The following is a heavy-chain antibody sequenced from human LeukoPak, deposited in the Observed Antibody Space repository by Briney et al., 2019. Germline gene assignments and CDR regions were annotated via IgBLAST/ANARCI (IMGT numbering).Heavy chain of an antibody. D-gene: IGHD3-16*01. V-gene: IGHV1-18*01. CDR3: ARVMSTVLGFDY. J-gene: IGHJ4*02. CDR1: VYTFTSYG. Sequence: ASVKVSFKASVYTFTSYGISWVRQAPGQGLEWMGWISAYNGNTNYAQKLQGRVTMTTDTSTSTAYMELRSLRYDDTAVYYCARVMSTVLGFDYWGQGTLVTVSS. CDR2: ISAYNGNT.